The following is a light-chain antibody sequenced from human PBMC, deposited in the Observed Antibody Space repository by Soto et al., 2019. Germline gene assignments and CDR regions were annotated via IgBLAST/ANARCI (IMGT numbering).Light chain of an antibody. J-gene: IGKJ2*01. CDR1: QTLGTKY. CDR2: DTS. Sequence: EIVLTQSPGTLSLSPGERATLSCRASQTLGTKYLAWYQQKPGQAPSLLIYDTSNRATGVPDRFSCSGSGTDFTLTISRLEHEDFVVYYCHHYGTSPPNTFGQGTKLEI. CDR3: HHYGTSPPNT. V-gene: IGKV3-20*01.